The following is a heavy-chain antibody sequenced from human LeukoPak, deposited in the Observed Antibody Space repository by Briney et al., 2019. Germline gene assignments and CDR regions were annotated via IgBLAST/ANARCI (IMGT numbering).Heavy chain of an antibody. J-gene: IGHJ4*02. V-gene: IGHV3-74*01. Sequence: PGGSLRLSCAASGFTFSSYWMHWVRQAPGKGLVWVSRINSDGSSTSYADSVKGRFTISRDNSKNTLYLQMNSLRAEDTAVYYCAKPLYSSGWYFDYWGQGTLVTVSS. CDR2: INSDGSST. CDR3: AKPLYSSGWYFDY. CDR1: GFTFSSYW. D-gene: IGHD6-19*01.